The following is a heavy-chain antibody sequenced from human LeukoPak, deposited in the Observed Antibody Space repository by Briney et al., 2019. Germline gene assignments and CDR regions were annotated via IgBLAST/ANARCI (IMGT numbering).Heavy chain of an antibody. CDR1: GGSISSSSYH. V-gene: IGHV4-39*02. Sequence: PSETLSLTCTVSGGSISSSSYHWGWVRQPPGKGLEWIGSISYSGTTYYNPSLNSRVTIFGDTSKNQFSLRLSSVTAADTAVYYCARDRGAYDYYYYYGMDVWGQGTTVTVSS. D-gene: IGHD3-10*01. CDR3: ARDRGAYDYYYYYGMDV. J-gene: IGHJ6*02. CDR2: ISYSGTT.